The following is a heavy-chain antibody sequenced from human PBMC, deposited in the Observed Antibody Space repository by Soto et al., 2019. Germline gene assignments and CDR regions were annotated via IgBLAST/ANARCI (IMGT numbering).Heavy chain of an antibody. V-gene: IGHV3-23*01. J-gene: IGHJ6*02. Sequence: EVQLLESVGGFVQPGGSMRLSCVASGFTFNNYAMNWVRQAPGKGPEWVSVMSGSGGSTFYADSVRGRFTTSRDTSKHTVSLQMDRLRVEDTAIYYCVKDLGYSLFAMGGGMDVWGRGTTVTVSS. CDR2: MSGSGGST. D-gene: IGHD3-3*02. CDR1: GFTFNNYA. CDR3: VKDLGYSLFAMGGGMDV.